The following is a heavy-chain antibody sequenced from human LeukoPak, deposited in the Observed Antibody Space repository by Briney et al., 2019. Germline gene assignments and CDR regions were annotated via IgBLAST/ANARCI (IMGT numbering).Heavy chain of an antibody. D-gene: IGHD2-21*02. Sequence: GGSLRLSCAASGFPFSSYAMHWVRQAPGKGLEWVAFIRHDGSNKYHIDSVKGRFTISRDNSKNTLYLQMNSLRAEDTAVYYCAKAPCGGGDCYPWYFDYWGQGTLVTVSS. CDR2: IRHDGSNK. CDR3: AKAPCGGGDCYPWYFDY. CDR1: GFPFSSYA. V-gene: IGHV3-30*02. J-gene: IGHJ4*02.